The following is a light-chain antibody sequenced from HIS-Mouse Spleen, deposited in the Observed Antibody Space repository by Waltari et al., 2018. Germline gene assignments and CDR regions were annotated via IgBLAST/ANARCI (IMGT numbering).Light chain of an antibody. CDR3: CSYAGSYTYV. Sequence: QSALTQPRPVSGSPGQSVTISCTGTSSDVGGYNYVSCYQQHPGKAPKLMIYDVSKRPSGVPDRFSGSKSGNTASLTISGLQAEDEADYYCCSYAGSYTYVFGTGTKVTVL. V-gene: IGLV2-11*01. J-gene: IGLJ1*01. CDR2: DVS. CDR1: SSDVGGYNY.